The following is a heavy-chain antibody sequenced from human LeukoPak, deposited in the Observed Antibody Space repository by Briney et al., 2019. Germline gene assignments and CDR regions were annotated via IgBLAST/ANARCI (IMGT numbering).Heavy chain of an antibody. J-gene: IGHJ4*02. Sequence: PGGSLRLSCAASGFTFSSAWMSWVRQAPGKGLEWVANVNQDGSGKYYVDSVKGRFTISKDNAKNSLYLQMNSLRVEDTAVYYCARESSGWYPGFDYWGQGTLVTVSS. CDR2: VNQDGSGK. CDR3: ARESSGWYPGFDY. D-gene: IGHD6-19*01. V-gene: IGHV3-7*01. CDR1: GFTFSSAW.